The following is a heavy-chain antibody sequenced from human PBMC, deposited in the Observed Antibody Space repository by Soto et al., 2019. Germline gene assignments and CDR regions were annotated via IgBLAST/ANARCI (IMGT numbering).Heavy chain of an antibody. Sequence: QVQLQQWGAGLLKPSETLSLTCAVYGGSFSGYYWSWIRQPPGKGLEWIGEINHSGSTNYNPSLKSRVTRSVDTSNNQSSLKLSSVTAADTAVHYCASLWAVLGGYYYYGMDVWGQGTTVTVSS. J-gene: IGHJ6*02. CDR2: INHSGST. V-gene: IGHV4-34*01. D-gene: IGHD1-26*01. CDR3: ASLWAVLGGYYYYGMDV. CDR1: GGSFSGYY.